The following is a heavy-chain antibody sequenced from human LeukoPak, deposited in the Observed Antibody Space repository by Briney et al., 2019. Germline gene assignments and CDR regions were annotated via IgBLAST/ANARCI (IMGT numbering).Heavy chain of an antibody. D-gene: IGHD3-10*01. V-gene: IGHV5-10-1*01. CDR3: ARGITMVRGVDNWFDP. CDR2: IDPSDSYT. Sequence: GESLRISCKGSGYSFTSYWISWVRQMPGKGLEWMGRIDPSDSYTNYSPSFQGHVTISADKSISTAYLQWSSLKASGTAMYYCARGITMVRGVDNWFDPWGQGTLVTVSS. J-gene: IGHJ5*02. CDR1: GYSFTSYW.